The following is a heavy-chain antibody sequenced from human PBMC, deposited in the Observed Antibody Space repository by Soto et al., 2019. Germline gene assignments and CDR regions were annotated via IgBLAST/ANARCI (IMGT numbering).Heavy chain of an antibody. Sequence: QVQLVQSGAEVKKPGSSVKVSCKASGGIFSTYAISWLRQAPVQGLEWVGGIIPLFGTPNYAQRFQGRVTITADESTRTAYRELSRLRSEDTAVYYCARDRDDYGSGNYYNRIDFWGQGTLVTVSS. V-gene: IGHV1-69*01. CDR2: IIPLFGTP. J-gene: IGHJ4*02. CDR1: GGIFSTYA. CDR3: ARDRDDYGSGNYYNRIDF. D-gene: IGHD3-10*01.